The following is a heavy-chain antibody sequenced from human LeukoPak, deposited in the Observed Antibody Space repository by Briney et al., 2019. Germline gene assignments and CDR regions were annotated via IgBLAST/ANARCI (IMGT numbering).Heavy chain of an antibody. Sequence: SGGSLRLSCAASGFTFSSYEMNWVRQAPGKGLEWVSYISSSGSTTYYADSVKGRFTISRDNAKNPLYLQMNSLRAEDTAVYYCAELGMTMIGGVWGKGTTVTISS. J-gene: IGHJ6*01. CDR3: AELGMTMIGGV. CDR2: ISSSGSTT. V-gene: IGHV3-48*03. D-gene: IGHD3-10*02. CDR1: GFTFSSYE.